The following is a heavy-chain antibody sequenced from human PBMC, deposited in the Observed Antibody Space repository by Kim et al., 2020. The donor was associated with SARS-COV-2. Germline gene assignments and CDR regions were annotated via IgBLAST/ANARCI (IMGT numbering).Heavy chain of an antibody. Sequence: GGSLRLSCAASGFTFSSYSMNWVRQAPGKGLEWVSSISSSSSYIYYADSVKGRFTISRDNAKNSLYLQMNSLRAEDTAVYYCAREYSGYDLGPYYFDYWGQGTLVTVSS. CDR2: ISSSSSYI. J-gene: IGHJ4*02. CDR1: GFTFSSYS. V-gene: IGHV3-21*01. D-gene: IGHD5-12*01. CDR3: AREYSGYDLGPYYFDY.